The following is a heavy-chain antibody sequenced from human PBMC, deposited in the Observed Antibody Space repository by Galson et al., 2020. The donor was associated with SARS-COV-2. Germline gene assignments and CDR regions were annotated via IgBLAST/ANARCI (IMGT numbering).Heavy chain of an antibody. CDR1: GYSISSRSY. Sequence: SETLSLTCTVSGYSISSRSYWGWIRQPTGKGLAWTGRLSHSGSTYYNPSLKSRVTISGDTSKNQFSLKLSSVTAADTAVYYCALSVCTSMVTLPLYYGMDVWGQGTTVTVSS. D-gene: IGHD5-18*01. J-gene: IGHJ6*02. CDR3: ALSVCTSMVTLPLYYGMDV. V-gene: IGHV4-38-2*02. CDR2: LSHSGST.